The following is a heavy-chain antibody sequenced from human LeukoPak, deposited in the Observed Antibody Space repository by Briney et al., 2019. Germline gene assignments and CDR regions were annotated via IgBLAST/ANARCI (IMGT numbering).Heavy chain of an antibody. V-gene: IGHV3-30*03. CDR1: GFTFSSYG. CDR2: ISYDGSNK. CDR3: ASNSPTADGYYSFDY. D-gene: IGHD3-10*01. J-gene: IGHJ4*02. Sequence: GGSLRLSCAASGFTFSSYGMHWVRQAPGQGVGWVAVISYDGSNKYYADSVKGRFTISRDNSKNTLYLQMNSLRAEDTAVYYCASNSPTADGYYSFDYWGQGTMVTVSS.